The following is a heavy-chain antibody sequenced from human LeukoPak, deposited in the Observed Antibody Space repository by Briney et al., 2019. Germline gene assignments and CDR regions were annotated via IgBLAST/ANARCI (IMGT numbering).Heavy chain of an antibody. J-gene: IGHJ5*02. CDR3: ARALGYCSGGSCTRGYNWFDP. D-gene: IGHD2-15*01. V-gene: IGHV4-39*01. CDR2: IYFGGST. CDR1: GGSISSSDYY. Sequence: SETLSLTYTVSGGSISSSDYYWGWIRQPPGKGLEWVGSIYFGGSTYYNPSLKSRVTISVDTSMNQFSLKLSFVTTADTAVYYCARALGYCSGGSCTRGYNWFDPWGQGTLVTVSS.